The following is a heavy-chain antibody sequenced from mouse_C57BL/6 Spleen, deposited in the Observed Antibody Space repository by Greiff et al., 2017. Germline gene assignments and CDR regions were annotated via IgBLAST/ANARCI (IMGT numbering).Heavy chain of an antibody. V-gene: IGHV1-52*01. CDR2: IDPSDSET. CDR3: ARDGSSLFAY. J-gene: IGHJ3*01. CDR1: GYTFTSYW. D-gene: IGHD1-1*01. Sequence: VQLQQSGAELVRPGSSVKLSCKASGYTFTSYWMHWVKQRPIQGLEWIGNIDPSDSETHYNQKFKDKATLTVDKSSSTAYMQLSSLTSEDSAVYYGARDGSSLFAYWGQRTLVTVSA.